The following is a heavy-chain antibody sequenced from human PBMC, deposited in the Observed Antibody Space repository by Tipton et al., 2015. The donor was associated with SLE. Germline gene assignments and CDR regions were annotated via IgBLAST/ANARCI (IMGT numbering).Heavy chain of an antibody. V-gene: IGHV4-34*01. CDR2: INQSGST. Sequence: GLVKPSETLSLTCAVYGGSFSDYYWSWIRQPPGKGLEWIGEINQSGSTNYIPSLKSRVTISVDTSKDQFSLKLSSVTAADTAVYYCARESPPYCGGDCPSDYWGQGTLVTVSS. D-gene: IGHD2-21*02. CDR3: ARESPPYCGGDCPSDY. J-gene: IGHJ4*02. CDR1: GGSFSDYY.